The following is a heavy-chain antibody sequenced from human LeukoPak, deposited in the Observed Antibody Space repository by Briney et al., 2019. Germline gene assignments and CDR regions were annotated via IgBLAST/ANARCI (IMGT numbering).Heavy chain of an antibody. V-gene: IGHV1-18*01. J-gene: IGHJ6*03. Sequence: ASVKVSCKASGYTFTNYGISWVRLAPGQGLEWMGWISTYNGNTNYAQKLQGRVTMTTDTSTSTAYMELRRLRSDDTAVYYCARDLGRYCSGGRCHYYSYYMDVWGKGTTVTVSS. D-gene: IGHD2-15*01. CDR3: ARDLGRYCSGGRCHYYSYYMDV. CDR1: GYTFTNYG. CDR2: ISTYNGNT.